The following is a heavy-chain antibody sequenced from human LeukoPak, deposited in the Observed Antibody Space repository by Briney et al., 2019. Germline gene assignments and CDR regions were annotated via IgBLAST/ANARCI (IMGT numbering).Heavy chain of an antibody. CDR1: GGTFSSYA. V-gene: IGHV1-69*13. CDR2: IIPIFGTA. CDR3: ARRAVGYNWFDP. Sequence: ASVKVSCKASGGTFSSYAISWARQAPGQGLEWMGGIIPIFGTANYAQKFQGRVTITADESTSTAYMELSSLRSEDTAVYYRARRAVGYNWFDPWGQGTLVTVSS. J-gene: IGHJ5*02. D-gene: IGHD4-23*01.